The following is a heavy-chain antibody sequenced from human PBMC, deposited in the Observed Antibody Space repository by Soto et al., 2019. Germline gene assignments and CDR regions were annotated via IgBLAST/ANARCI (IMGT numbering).Heavy chain of an antibody. J-gene: IGHJ4*02. CDR1: GLAFTSYS. Sequence: ASVKVSCKASGLAFTSYSFHWVRQAPGQRLEWMGWVNADNGDTRYSQRFQDRVTITRDTSASTAYMELSSLGSEDTAVYYCASQREVGQCLDRDYWGQGALVTVSS. V-gene: IGHV1-3*01. D-gene: IGHD3-10*01. CDR3: ASQREVGQCLDRDY. CDR2: VNADNGDT.